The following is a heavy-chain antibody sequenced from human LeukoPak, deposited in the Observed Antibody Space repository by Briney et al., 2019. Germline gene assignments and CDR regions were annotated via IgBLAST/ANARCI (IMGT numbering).Heavy chain of an antibody. CDR2: INHSGST. J-gene: IGHJ4*02. Sequence: PSETLSLTCTVSGGSISSGGYYWSWIRQPPGKGLEWIGEINHSGSTSYNPSLKSRVTISVDTSKNQFSLKLSSVTAADTAVYYCARVFDYNPLTFGGVIVTRTYDYWGQGTLVTVSS. CDR3: ARVFDYNPLTFGGVIVTRTYDY. CDR1: GGSISSGGYY. D-gene: IGHD3-16*02. V-gene: IGHV4-39*07.